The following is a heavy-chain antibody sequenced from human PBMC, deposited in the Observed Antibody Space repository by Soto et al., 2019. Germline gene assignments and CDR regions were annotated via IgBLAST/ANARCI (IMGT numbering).Heavy chain of an antibody. CDR2: ISYDGSNK. D-gene: IGHD6-19*01. CDR1: GFTFSSYG. V-gene: IGHV3-30*18. Sequence: QVQLVESGGGVVQPGRSLRLSCAASGFTFSSYGMHWVRQAPGKGPEWVAVISYDGSNKYYADSVKGRFTISRDNSKNTLYLQMNGLRAEDTAVYYCGKERGGGQYSSGFDAFDIWGQGTMVTVSS. J-gene: IGHJ3*02. CDR3: GKERGGGQYSSGFDAFDI.